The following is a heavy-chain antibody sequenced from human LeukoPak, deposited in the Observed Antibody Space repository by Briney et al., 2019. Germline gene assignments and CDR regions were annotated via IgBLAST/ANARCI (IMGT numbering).Heavy chain of an antibody. V-gene: IGHV3-7*01. Sequence: GGSLRLSCAASKFTFSTYWMTWVRQAPGKGLEWVANIKEDGSEKYYVDSVKGRFTISRDNAKNSLYLQMNSLRVEDTAVYYCARGLQYNDAFDIWGQGTMVTVSS. CDR2: IKEDGSEK. CDR3: ARGLQYNDAFDI. D-gene: IGHD4-11*01. CDR1: KFTFSTYW. J-gene: IGHJ3*02.